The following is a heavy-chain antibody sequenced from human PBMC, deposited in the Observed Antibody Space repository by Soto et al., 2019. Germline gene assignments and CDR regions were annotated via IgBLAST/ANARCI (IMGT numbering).Heavy chain of an antibody. V-gene: IGHV4-31*03. D-gene: IGHD2-2*01. CDR3: ARVGVPAAMNNWFDP. CDR1: GGSISSSSYY. J-gene: IGHJ5*02. CDR2: IYYSGST. Sequence: PSETLSLTCTVSGGSISSSSYYWGWIRQHPGKGQEWIGYIYYSGSTYYNPSLKSRVTISVDTPKNQFSLKLSSVTAADTAVYYCARVGVPAAMNNWFDPWGQGTLVTVSS.